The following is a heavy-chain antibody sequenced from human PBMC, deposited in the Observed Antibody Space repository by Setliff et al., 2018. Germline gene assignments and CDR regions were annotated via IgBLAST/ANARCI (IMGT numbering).Heavy chain of an antibody. J-gene: IGHJ4*02. CDR3: TRDPPGSGWSFDY. CDR2: SSASGNSK. CDR1: GFTFRSYA. D-gene: IGHD6-19*01. Sequence: GGSLRLSCAASGFTFRSYAMSWVRQAPGKGLEWVSSSSASGNSKYYADSVKGRFSVSRDNSRNTVFLQMTGLRAEDTALYYCTRDPPGSGWSFDYWGQGALVTVSS. V-gene: IGHV3-23*01.